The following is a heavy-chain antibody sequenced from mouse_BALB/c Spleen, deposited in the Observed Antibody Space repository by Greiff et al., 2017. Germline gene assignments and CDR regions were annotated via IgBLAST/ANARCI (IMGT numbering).Heavy chain of an antibody. D-gene: IGHD4-1*01. CDR1: GFTFSSYG. CDR2: ISSGGSYT. CDR3: ARPFLELGTMAMDY. J-gene: IGHJ4*01. V-gene: IGHV5-6*01. Sequence: EVQVVESGGDLVKPGGSLKLSCAASGFTFSSYGMSWVRQTPDKRLEWVATISSGGSYTYYPDSVKGRFTISRDNAKNTLYLQMSSLKSEDTAMYYCARPFLELGTMAMDYWGQGTSVTVSS.